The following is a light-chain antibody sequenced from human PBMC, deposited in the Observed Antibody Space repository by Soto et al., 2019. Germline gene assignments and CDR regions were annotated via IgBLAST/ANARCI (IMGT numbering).Light chain of an antibody. V-gene: IGLV2-14*01. J-gene: IGLJ3*02. CDR1: SSDVGGYNY. Sequence: QPALTQPASVSGSPGQSIAISCTGTSSDVGGYNYVSWYQQHPGKTPNLMIYDVSNRPSGVSNRFSGSKSGNTASLTISGLQAEDEADYYCSSYTSSSTWVFGGGTKVTVL. CDR3: SSYTSSSTWV. CDR2: DVS.